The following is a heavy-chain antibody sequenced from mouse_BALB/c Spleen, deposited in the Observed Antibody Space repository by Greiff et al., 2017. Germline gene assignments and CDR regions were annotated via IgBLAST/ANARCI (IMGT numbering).Heavy chain of an antibody. V-gene: IGHV1S127*01. CDR3: TRYYGNYGWFAY. J-gene: IGHJ3*01. Sequence: QVQLQQSGPQLVRPGASVKISCKASGYSFTSYWMHWVKQRPGQGLEWIGMIDPSDSETRLNQKFKDKATLTVDKSSSTAYMQLSSPTSEDSAVYYCTRYYGNYGWFAYWGQGTLVTVSA. CDR2: IDPSDSET. CDR1: GYSFTSYW. D-gene: IGHD2-1*01.